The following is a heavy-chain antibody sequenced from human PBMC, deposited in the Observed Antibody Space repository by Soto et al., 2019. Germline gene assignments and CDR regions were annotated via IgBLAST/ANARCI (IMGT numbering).Heavy chain of an antibody. CDR2: VHYSGAT. CDR1: GGSINGYY. V-gene: IGHV4-59*01. Sequence: TSETLSLTCTVSGGSINGYYWNWIRQSPGKGLEWIGYVHYSGATKFRSYLKSRLDISFDTSENQFSLKLTSVTAADTAVYYCARLLPNARYAASSYDSFNVWGQGTMVTVSS. J-gene: IGHJ3*01. D-gene: IGHD2-2*01. CDR3: ARLLPNARYAASSYDSFNV.